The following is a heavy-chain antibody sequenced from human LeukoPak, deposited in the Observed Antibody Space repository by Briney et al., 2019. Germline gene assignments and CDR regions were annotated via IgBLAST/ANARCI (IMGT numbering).Heavy chain of an antibody. D-gene: IGHD6-19*01. CDR3: ATSLAVAGLLFDY. J-gene: IGHJ4*02. CDR1: GYTLTELS. CDR2: FDPEDGET. V-gene: IGHV1-24*01. Sequence: ASVKVSCKVSGYTLTELSMHWVRQAPGKGLEWMGGFDPEDGETIYAQKFQGRVTMTEDTSTDTAYMELSSLRAEDTAVYYCATSLAVAGLLFDYWGQGTLVTVSS.